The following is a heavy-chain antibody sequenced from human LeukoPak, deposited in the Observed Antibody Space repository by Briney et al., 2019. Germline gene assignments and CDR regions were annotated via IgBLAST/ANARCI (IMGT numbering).Heavy chain of an antibody. Sequence: GVSLRLSCAASGVTFSSYWMSWVRQAPGKGLEWVANIKQDGGEKYYVDSVKGRFTISRDNAKNSLFLQMNSLRAEDTAVYYCTRLGGSYYTYWGQGTLVTVSS. V-gene: IGHV3-7*01. D-gene: IGHD1-26*01. CDR3: TRLGGSYYTY. CDR2: IKQDGGEK. J-gene: IGHJ4*02. CDR1: GVTFSSYW.